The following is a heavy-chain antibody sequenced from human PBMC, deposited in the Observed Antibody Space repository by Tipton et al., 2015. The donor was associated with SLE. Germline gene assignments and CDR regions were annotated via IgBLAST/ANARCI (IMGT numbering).Heavy chain of an antibody. V-gene: IGHV4-39*07. J-gene: IGHJ4*02. Sequence: TLSLTCTVSGGSISSSSYYWGWIRQPPGKGLEWIGSIYYSGSTYYNPSLKSRVTISVDTSKNQFSLKLRSVTAADTAVYYCAREGRGSSGFHYWGQGTLVTVSS. CDR1: GGSISSSSYY. CDR2: IYYSGST. CDR3: AREGRGSSGFHY. D-gene: IGHD6-6*01.